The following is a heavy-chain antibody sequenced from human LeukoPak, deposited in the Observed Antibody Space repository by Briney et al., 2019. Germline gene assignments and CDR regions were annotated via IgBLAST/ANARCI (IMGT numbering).Heavy chain of an antibody. CDR3: ARDMIRNAFDI. D-gene: IGHD3-16*01. V-gene: IGHV3-48*01. J-gene: IGHJ3*02. Sequence: GGSLRLSCAASGFTFSSYSMNWVRQAPGKGLEWVSYISSSSSTIYYADSVKGRFTISRDNAKNSLHLQMNSLRAEDTAVYYCARDMIRNAFDIWGQGTMATVSS. CDR1: GFTFSSYS. CDR2: ISSSSSTI.